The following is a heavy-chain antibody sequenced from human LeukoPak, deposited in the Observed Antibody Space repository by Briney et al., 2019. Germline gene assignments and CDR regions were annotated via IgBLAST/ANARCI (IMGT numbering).Heavy chain of an antibody. V-gene: IGHV6-1*01. J-gene: IGHJ3*02. CDR2: TYYRSKWYN. CDR1: GDSVSSNSVA. D-gene: IGHD3-3*01. CDR3: ARDGTMRSGPAFDI. Sequence: SQTLSLTCAISGDSVSSNSVAWNWIRQSPSRGLEWLGRTYYRSKWYNDYAVSVKSRITINPDTSKNQFSLQLNSVTSEDTAVYYCARDGTMRSGPAFDIWGQGTMVTVSS.